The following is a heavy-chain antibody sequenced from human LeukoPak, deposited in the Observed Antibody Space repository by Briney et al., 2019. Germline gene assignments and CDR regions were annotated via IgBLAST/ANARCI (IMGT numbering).Heavy chain of an antibody. CDR2: ISSSSSYI. CDR1: GFTFSSYS. V-gene: IGHV3-21*04. D-gene: IGHD6-19*01. CDR3: ARATSVAGTNYYYDMDV. Sequence: GGSLRLSCAASGFTFSSYSMNWVRQAPGKGLEWVSSISSSSSYIYYADSVKGRFTISRDNAKNSLYLQMNSLRAEDTALYHCARATSVAGTNYYYDMDVWGQGTTVTVSS. J-gene: IGHJ6*02.